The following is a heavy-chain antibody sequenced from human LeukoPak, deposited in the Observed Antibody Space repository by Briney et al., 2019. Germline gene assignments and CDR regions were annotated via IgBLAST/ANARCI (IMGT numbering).Heavy chain of an antibody. CDR2: IYYSGST. V-gene: IGHV4-59*01. Sequence: SETLSLTCTVSGGSISSYYWSWIRQPPGKVLEWIGYIYYSGSTNYNPSLKSRVTISVDTSKNQFSLKLSSVTAADTAVYYCARDAPYLAGVFDYWGQGTLVTVSS. D-gene: IGHD1-14*01. J-gene: IGHJ4*02. CDR1: GGSISSYY. CDR3: ARDAPYLAGVFDY.